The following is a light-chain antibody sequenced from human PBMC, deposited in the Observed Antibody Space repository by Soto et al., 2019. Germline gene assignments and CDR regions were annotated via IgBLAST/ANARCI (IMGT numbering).Light chain of an antibody. CDR3: QQYYSYPPIT. V-gene: IGKV3-11*01. CDR2: DAS. Sequence: EIVLTQSPATLSLSPGERATLSCRASQSVSSYLAWYQQKPGQAPRLLIYDASNRATGIPARFSGSGSGTDFTLTISSLEPEDFAVYYCQQYYSYPPITFGQGTRLEIK. CDR1: QSVSSY. J-gene: IGKJ5*01.